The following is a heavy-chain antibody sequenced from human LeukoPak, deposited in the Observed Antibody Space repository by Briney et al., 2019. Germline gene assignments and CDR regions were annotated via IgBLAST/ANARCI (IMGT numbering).Heavy chain of an antibody. CDR2: MWYDGSNK. Sequence: GRSLRLSCAASGFIFSSYGMQWVRQAPGKGLEWGAVMWYDGSNKFYTDSVKGRFTLSRESPKNTLYLQMNSLRAEDTAVYYCARDEGVGAIIDYWGQGTLVTVSS. V-gene: IGHV3-33*01. CDR1: GFIFSSYG. J-gene: IGHJ4*02. D-gene: IGHD1-26*01. CDR3: ARDEGVGAIIDY.